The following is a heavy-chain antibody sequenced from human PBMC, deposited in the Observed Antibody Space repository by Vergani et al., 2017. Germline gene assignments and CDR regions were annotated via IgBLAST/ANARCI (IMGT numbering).Heavy chain of an antibody. J-gene: IGHJ4*02. Sequence: QVQLVQSGAEVKKPGASVKVSCKASGYTFSSYTISWVRQAPGQGLEWMGRIIPILGIANYAQKFQGRVTITADKSTSTAYMELSSLRSEDTAVYYCARDKSSGYYDYWGQGTLVTVSS. CDR1: GYTFSSYT. D-gene: IGHD3-22*01. CDR2: IIPILGIA. CDR3: ARDKSSGYYDY. V-gene: IGHV1-69*09.